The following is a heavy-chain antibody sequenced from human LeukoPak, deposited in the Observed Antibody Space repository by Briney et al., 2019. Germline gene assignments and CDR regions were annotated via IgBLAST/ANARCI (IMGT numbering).Heavy chain of an antibody. V-gene: IGHV4-34*01. CDR1: GGSFSGYY. J-gene: IGHJ5*02. D-gene: IGHD2-2*01. CDR3: ARVRGYCSSTSCRQYWFDP. Sequence: SETLSLTCAVYGGSFSGYYWSWIRQPPGKGLEWIGEINHSGSTNYNPSLKSRVTISVDTSKNQFSLKLSSVTAADTAVYYCARVRGYCSSTSCRQYWFDPWGQGTLVTVSS. CDR2: INHSGST.